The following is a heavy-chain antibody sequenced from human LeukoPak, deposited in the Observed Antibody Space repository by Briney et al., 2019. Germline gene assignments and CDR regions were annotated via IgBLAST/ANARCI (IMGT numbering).Heavy chain of an antibody. CDR3: ARDEGDFWSGYTAFDY. CDR1: GYTFTSYG. Sequence: ASVKVSCKASGYTFTSYGISWVRQAPGQGLEWMGWISAYDGNTNYAQKLQGRVTMTTDTSTSTAYMELRSLRSDDTAVYYCARDEGDFWSGYTAFDYWGQGTLVTVSS. D-gene: IGHD3-3*01. J-gene: IGHJ4*02. V-gene: IGHV1-18*01. CDR2: ISAYDGNT.